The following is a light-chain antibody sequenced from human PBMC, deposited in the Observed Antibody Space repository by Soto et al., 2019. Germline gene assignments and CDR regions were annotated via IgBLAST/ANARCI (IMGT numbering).Light chain of an antibody. V-gene: IGKV3-20*01. CDR3: QQHGSSPFT. Sequence: EIVWTQSPGTLSLSPGARATLSCRASQSVGSNYLAWYQQKPGQAPRLLIYGASDRATGIPDRFSASGSGTDFTLTISRLKPEDVAVYYCQQHGSSPFTFGPGTKVDI. CDR1: QSVGSNY. CDR2: GAS. J-gene: IGKJ3*01.